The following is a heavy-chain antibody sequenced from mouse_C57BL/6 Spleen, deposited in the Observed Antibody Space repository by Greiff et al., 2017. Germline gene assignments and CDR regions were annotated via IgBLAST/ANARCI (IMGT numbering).Heavy chain of an antibody. D-gene: IGHD2-12*01. CDR3: ARLRLYAMDY. J-gene: IGHJ4*01. CDR1: GYTFTSYW. V-gene: IGHV1-69*01. Sequence: QVQLQQPGAELVMPGASVKLSCKASGYTFTSYWMHWVKQRPGQGLEWIGEIDPSASYTNYNQKFKGKSTLTVDKSSSTDYMQLSSLTSEDSAVYYCARLRLYAMDYWGQGTSVTVSS. CDR2: IDPSASYT.